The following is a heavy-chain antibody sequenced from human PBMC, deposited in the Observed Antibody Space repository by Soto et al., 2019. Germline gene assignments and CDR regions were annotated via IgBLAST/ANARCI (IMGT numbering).Heavy chain of an antibody. V-gene: IGHV1-46*01. CDR1: GYTFTSYY. D-gene: IGHD6-19*01. J-gene: IGHJ4*02. CDR3: ARAGIAVAGDHYYFDY. Sequence: ASVKVSCKASGYTFTSYYMHWVRQAPGQGLEWMGIINPSGGSTSYAQKFQGRVTMTRDTSTSTVYMELSSLRSEDTAAYYCARAGIAVAGDHYYFDYRGQGTLVTVSS. CDR2: INPSGGST.